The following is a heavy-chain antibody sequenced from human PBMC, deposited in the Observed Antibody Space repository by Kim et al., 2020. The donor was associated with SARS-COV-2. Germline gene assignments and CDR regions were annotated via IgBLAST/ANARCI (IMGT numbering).Heavy chain of an antibody. D-gene: IGHD3-3*02. CDR3: AAGVLDYFDY. CDR1: GFTFDDYA. J-gene: IGHJ4*02. V-gene: IGHV3-9*01. Sequence: GGSLRLSCAASGFTFDDYAMHWVRQAPGKGLEWVSCISWNSGSIGYADSVKGRFTISRDNAKNSLYLQMNSLRAEDTALYYCAAGVLDYFDYWGQGTLGTVSS. CDR2: ISWNSGSI.